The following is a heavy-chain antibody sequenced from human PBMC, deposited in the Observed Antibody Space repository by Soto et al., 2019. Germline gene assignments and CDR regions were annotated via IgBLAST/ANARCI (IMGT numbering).Heavy chain of an antibody. CDR1: GGSLTSYY. Sequence: SESRSLPWFLSGGSLTSYYLGRIRQPPEAGLELIEYIYYSGSTNYNPSLKSRVTISVATTKNQFSLKLSSVTAADTAVYYCARGYPIVRQSYYYYGMDVWGQGTTVTV. J-gene: IGHJ6*02. CDR3: ARGYPIVRQSYYYYGMDV. CDR2: IYYSGST. V-gene: IGHV4-59*01. D-gene: IGHD3-22*01.